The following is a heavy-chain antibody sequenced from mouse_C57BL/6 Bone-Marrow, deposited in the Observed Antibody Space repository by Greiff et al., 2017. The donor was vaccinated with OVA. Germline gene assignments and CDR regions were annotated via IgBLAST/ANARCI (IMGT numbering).Heavy chain of an antibody. V-gene: IGHV5-12*01. CDR3: ARHRDDYPYAMDY. CDR2: ISNGGGST. Sequence: VKLVESGGGLVQPGGSLKLSCAASGFTFSDYYMYWVRQTPEKRLEWVAYISNGGGSTYYPDTVKGRFTISRDNAKNTLYLQMSRLKSEDTAMYYCARHRDDYPYAMDYWGQGTSVTVSS. D-gene: IGHD2-4*01. J-gene: IGHJ4*01. CDR1: GFTFSDYY.